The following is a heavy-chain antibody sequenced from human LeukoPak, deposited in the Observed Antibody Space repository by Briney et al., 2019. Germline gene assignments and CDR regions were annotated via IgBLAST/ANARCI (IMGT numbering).Heavy chain of an antibody. J-gene: IGHJ4*02. CDR1: EFTFSDYT. CDR3: AKDWAGTGTYHDY. Sequence: GGSLRLSCAASEFTFSDYTINWVRQAPGKGLEWVSVISSSSSYTYYADSVKGRFTISRDNSKNTLYLQMNSLRAEDTAVYYCAKDWAGTGTYHDYWGQGTLVTVSS. CDR2: ISSSSSYT. V-gene: IGHV3-21*01. D-gene: IGHD6-19*01.